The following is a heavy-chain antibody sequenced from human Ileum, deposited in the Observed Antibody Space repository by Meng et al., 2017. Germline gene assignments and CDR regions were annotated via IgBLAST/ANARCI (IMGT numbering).Heavy chain of an antibody. J-gene: IGHJ4*02. D-gene: IGHD6-13*01. CDR1: GGSISSYH. CDR2: IYYSGST. V-gene: IGHV4-59*01. CDR3: AREAAAENFDY. Sequence: SETLSLTCTVSGGSISSYHWSWIRQPPGKGLEWIGYIYYSGSTNYNPSLKSRVTISVDTSKNQFSLKLSSVTAADTAVYYCAREAAAENFDYWGQGTLVTVSS.